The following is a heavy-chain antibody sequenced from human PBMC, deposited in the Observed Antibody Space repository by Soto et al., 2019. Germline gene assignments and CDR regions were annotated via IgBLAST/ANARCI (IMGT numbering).Heavy chain of an antibody. D-gene: IGHD3-10*01. Sequence: PGESLKISCKGSGYSFTSYWIGWVRQMPGKGLEWMGIISPADSDTKYSPSFEGQVTISADKSISTAYLQWSSLKASDTAMYYCARRQGSEIYLIDYWGQGTLVTVSS. CDR3: ARRQGSEIYLIDY. CDR1: GYSFTSYW. J-gene: IGHJ4*02. CDR2: ISPADSDT. V-gene: IGHV5-51*01.